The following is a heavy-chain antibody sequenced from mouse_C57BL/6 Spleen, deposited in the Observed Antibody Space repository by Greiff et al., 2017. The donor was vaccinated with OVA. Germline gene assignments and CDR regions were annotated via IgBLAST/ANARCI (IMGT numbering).Heavy chain of an antibody. CDR1: GYTFPSYG. D-gene: IGHD1-1*01. J-gene: IGHJ4*01. CDR3: ARSANYYGSSYDYAMDY. Sequence: VQLQQSGAELARPGASVKLSCKASGYTFPSYGISWVKQRTGQGLEWIGEIYPRSGNTYYNEKFKGKATLTADKSSSTAYMELRSLTSEDSAVYFCARSANYYGSSYDYAMDYWGQGTSVTVSS. CDR2: IYPRSGNT. V-gene: IGHV1-81*01.